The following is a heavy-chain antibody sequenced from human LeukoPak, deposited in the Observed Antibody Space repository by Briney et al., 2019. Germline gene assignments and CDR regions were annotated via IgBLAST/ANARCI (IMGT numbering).Heavy chain of an antibody. CDR3: SRGLHDYGDSNYYFDQ. Sequence: PGRSLRLSCTASGISFGDDAWSWFRQAPGRGLEFVSFIRKKGYGETTDYAASVRGRFTISRDDAKSTAYLQMNSLEIEDTALYYCSRGLHDYGDSNYYFDQWGRGTQVTVSS. CDR1: GISFGDDA. V-gene: IGHV3-49*03. D-gene: IGHD4-17*01. CDR2: IRKKGYGETT. J-gene: IGHJ4*02.